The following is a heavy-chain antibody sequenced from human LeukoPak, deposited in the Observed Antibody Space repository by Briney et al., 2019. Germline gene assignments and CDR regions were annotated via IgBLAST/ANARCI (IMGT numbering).Heavy chain of an antibody. CDR3: AREPAQNNWALDY. J-gene: IGHJ4*02. CDR2: INHSGST. V-gene: IGHV4-34*01. CDR1: GGSFSGYY. D-gene: IGHD1-20*01. Sequence: SETLSLTCAVYGGSFSGYYWSWIRQPPGKGLEWIGEINHSGSTNYNPSLKSRVTISVDTSKNQFSLKLSSVTAADTAVYYCAREPAQNNWALDYWGQGTLVTVSS.